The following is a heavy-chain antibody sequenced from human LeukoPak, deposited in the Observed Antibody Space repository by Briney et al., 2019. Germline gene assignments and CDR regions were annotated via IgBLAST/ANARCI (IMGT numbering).Heavy chain of an antibody. CDR2: ISHDGGNK. J-gene: IGHJ4*02. Sequence: GRSLRLSCAASGFKFSHFGLHWVRQAPGKGLEWVAVISHDGGNKYYGDSVKGRFTISRDNAKNSLYLQMNSLRAEDTAVYYCARDGAGFLDYWGQGTLVTVSS. CDR3: ARDGAGFLDY. CDR1: GFKFSHFG. D-gene: IGHD3-10*01. V-gene: IGHV3-30*03.